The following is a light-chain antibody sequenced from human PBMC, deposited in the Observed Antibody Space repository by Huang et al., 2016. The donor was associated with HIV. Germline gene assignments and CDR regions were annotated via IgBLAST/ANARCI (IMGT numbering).Light chain of an antibody. V-gene: IGKV1-5*03. CDR2: KAS. CDR3: QQYNSYRT. Sequence: DIQMTQSPSTLSASVGDRVTITCRARQSISNYFAWYQQKPGKAPKLLIYKASTLESGVPSRFSGSGSGTEFPLTISSLQPDDFATYYCQQYNSYRTFGQGTKVEIK. CDR1: QSISNY. J-gene: IGKJ1*01.